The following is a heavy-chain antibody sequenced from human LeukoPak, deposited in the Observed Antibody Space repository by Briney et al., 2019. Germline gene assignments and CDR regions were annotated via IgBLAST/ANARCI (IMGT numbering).Heavy chain of an antibody. CDR2: ISAYNGNT. CDR1: GYTFTSYG. CDR3: ARDPALDIVVVPAAGDY. Sequence: SVKVSCKASGYTFTSYGISWVRQAPGQGLEWMGWISAYNGNTNYAQKLQGRVTMTTDTSTSTAYMELRSLRSDDTAVYFCARDPALDIVVVPAAGDYWGQGTLVTVSS. V-gene: IGHV1-18*01. D-gene: IGHD2-2*03. J-gene: IGHJ4*02.